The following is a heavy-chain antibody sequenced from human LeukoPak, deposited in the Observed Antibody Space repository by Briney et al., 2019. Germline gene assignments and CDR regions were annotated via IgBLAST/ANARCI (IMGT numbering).Heavy chain of an antibody. CDR2: INHSGST. Sequence: PSETPSLTCAVYGGSFSGYYWSWIRQPPGKGLEWIGEINHSGSTNYNPSLKSRVTISVDTSKNQFSLKLSSVTAADTAVYYCARERNIVVVPAAGYGMDVWGQGTTVTVSS. J-gene: IGHJ6*02. CDR3: ARERNIVVVPAAGYGMDV. D-gene: IGHD2-2*01. CDR1: GGSFSGYY. V-gene: IGHV4-34*01.